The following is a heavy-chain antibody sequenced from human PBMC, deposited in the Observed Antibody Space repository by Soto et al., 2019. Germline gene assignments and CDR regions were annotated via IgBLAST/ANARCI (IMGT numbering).Heavy chain of an antibody. CDR3: AKDSHRTYTIVLMVYGGAFDI. Sequence: GGSLRLSCAASGFTFSSYAMSWVRQAPGKGLEWVSAISGSGGSTYYADSVKGRFTISRDNSKNTLYLQMNSLRAEDTAVYYCAKDSHRTYTIVLMVYGGAFDIWGQGTMVTVSS. V-gene: IGHV3-23*01. D-gene: IGHD2-8*01. CDR2: ISGSGGST. J-gene: IGHJ3*02. CDR1: GFTFSSYA.